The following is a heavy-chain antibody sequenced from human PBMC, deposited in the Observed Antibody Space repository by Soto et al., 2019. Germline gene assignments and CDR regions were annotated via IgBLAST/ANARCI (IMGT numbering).Heavy chain of an antibody. D-gene: IGHD2-2*01. CDR1: GFTFSSYA. J-gene: IGHJ4*02. Sequence: EVQLLESGGGLVQPGGSLRLSCAASGFTFSSYAMSWVRQAPGKGLEWVSAISGSGGSTYYADSVKGRFTISRDNSKNTLYLQMNSLRAEDTAVYYCAKARVVVPAAMPYYFDYGGQGTLVTVSS. CDR3: AKARVVVPAAMPYYFDY. CDR2: ISGSGGST. V-gene: IGHV3-23*01.